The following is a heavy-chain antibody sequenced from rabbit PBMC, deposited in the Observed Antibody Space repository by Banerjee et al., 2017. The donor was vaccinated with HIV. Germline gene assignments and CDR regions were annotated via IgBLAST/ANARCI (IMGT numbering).Heavy chain of an antibody. CDR3: WRSGGSSDGHGTFDL. V-gene: IGHV1S45*01. D-gene: IGHD6-1*01. J-gene: IGHJ4*01. CDR2: IDAGSSGIT. Sequence: QEQLVESGGGLVQPERSLTLTCKASGFSFSGNYWICWVRQAPGRGLEWIGCIDAGSSGITYYASWAKGRVTVSKTSSTTVTLQVTSLTAADTATHFCWRSGGSSDGHGTFDLWGPGTLVTVS. CDR1: GFSFSGNYW.